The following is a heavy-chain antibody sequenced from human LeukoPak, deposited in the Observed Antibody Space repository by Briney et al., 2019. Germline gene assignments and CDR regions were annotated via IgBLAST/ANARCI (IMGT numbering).Heavy chain of an antibody. Sequence: GGSLRLSCAASGFTFSSYAMSWVRQAPGKGLDWVSAISGSGGSTYYADSVKGRFTIPRDNSKNTLYLQMNSLRAEDTAVYYCAKDGGYYYDSSGRSFDYWGQGTLFTVSS. V-gene: IGHV3-23*01. CDR2: ISGSGGST. CDR1: GFTFSSYA. D-gene: IGHD3-22*01. J-gene: IGHJ4*02. CDR3: AKDGGYYYDSSGRSFDY.